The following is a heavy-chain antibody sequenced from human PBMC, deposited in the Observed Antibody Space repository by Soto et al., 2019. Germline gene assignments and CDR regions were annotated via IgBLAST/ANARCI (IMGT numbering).Heavy chain of an antibody. CDR2: FYSSGSP. CDR1: GDSLSGYY. Sequence: SETLSLTCTVSGDSLSGYYWCWIRQIPGKGLEWIGYFYSSGSPHHNPSLKSRVTMPEDSSKNQFYLKLSPVTAAVTDIYYCARGASYCGGDCFDYWGQGTLVTVSS. D-gene: IGHD2-21*01. V-gene: IGHV4-59*01. CDR3: ARGASYCGGDCFDY. J-gene: IGHJ4*02.